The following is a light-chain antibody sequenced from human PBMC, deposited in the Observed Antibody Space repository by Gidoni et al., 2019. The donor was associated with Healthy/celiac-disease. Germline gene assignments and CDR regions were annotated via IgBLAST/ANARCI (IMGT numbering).Light chain of an antibody. CDR3: QQSYSTTWT. J-gene: IGKJ1*01. CDR1: QSISSY. V-gene: IGKV1-39*01. Sequence: DIQMTQSPSSLPASVGDRVTITCRASQSISSYLNWYQQKPGKAPKLLIYAASSLQSGVPSRFSGSGSGTDFTLPISSLQPEDFATYYCQQSYSTTWTFGQGTKVEIK. CDR2: AAS.